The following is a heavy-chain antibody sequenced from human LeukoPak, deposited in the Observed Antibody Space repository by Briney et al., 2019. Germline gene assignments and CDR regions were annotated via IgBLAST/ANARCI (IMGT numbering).Heavy chain of an antibody. CDR3: ARADLGEVVVPAAPTSDAFDI. V-gene: IGHV4-31*03. D-gene: IGHD2-2*01. CDR2: IYYSGST. CDR1: GGSISSGGYY. Sequence: SETLSLTCTVSGGSISSGGYYWSWIRQHPGKGLEWIGYIYYSGSTYYNPSLKSRVTISVDTSKNQFSLKLSSVTAADTAMYYCARADLGEVVVPAAPTSDAFDIWGQGTMVTVSS. J-gene: IGHJ3*02.